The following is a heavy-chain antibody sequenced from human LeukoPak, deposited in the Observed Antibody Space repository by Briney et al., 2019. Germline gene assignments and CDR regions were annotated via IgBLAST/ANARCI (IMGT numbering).Heavy chain of an antibody. Sequence: PGGSLRLSCAASGFTFSRYIINWVRQAPGKGLEWVSSISSSGTYIYYADSVKGRFTISRDNAKNSLYLQMNSLRAEDTAVYYCARDGTTFHYYMDVWGKGTTVTVSS. CDR2: ISSSGTYI. D-gene: IGHD1-7*01. CDR3: ARDGTTFHYYMDV. J-gene: IGHJ6*03. V-gene: IGHV3-21*01. CDR1: GFTFSRYI.